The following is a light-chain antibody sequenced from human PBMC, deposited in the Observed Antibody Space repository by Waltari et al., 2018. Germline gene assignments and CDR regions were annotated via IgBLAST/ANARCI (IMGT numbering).Light chain of an antibody. Sequence: QTVVTQEPSLSVSPGGTVTLTCALSSVSLSSTSYASWYQQSPGQTPRTLVYKANIRSSGVPDRFSVSVLGNKAFLIITGAQAEDESTYYCLLYMGSGIWVFGGGTKLTVL. CDR3: LLYMGSGIWV. J-gene: IGLJ3*02. V-gene: IGLV8-61*01. CDR2: KAN. CDR1: SVSLSSTSY.